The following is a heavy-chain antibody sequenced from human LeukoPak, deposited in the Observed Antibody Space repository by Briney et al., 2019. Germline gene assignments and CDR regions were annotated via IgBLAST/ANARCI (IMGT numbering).Heavy chain of an antibody. Sequence: SETLPLTCTVYGGSISSYYWSWVRQPPGKGLEWIGYIYYSGSTNYNPSLKIRVTISVDTSKNQFSLKPSSVTSADTAVYYCARGLLRGHYFDYWGQGTLVTVSS. CDR2: IYYSGST. CDR1: GGSISSYY. CDR3: ARGLLRGHYFDY. V-gene: IGHV4-59*01. J-gene: IGHJ4*02. D-gene: IGHD3-22*01.